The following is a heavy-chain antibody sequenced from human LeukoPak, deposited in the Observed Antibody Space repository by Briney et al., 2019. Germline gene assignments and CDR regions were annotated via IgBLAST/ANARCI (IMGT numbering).Heavy chain of an antibody. J-gene: IGHJ4*02. CDR3: ARDAYYDSSGYYGH. CDR1: GFTFSSYE. D-gene: IGHD3-22*01. CDR2: ISSSGSTI. Sequence: PGGSLRLSCAASGFTFSSYEMNWVRQAPGKGLEWVSYISSSGSTIYYADSVKGRFTISRDNAKNSLYLQMNSLRAEDTAVYYCARDAYYDSSGYYGHWGQGTLVTVSS. V-gene: IGHV3-48*03.